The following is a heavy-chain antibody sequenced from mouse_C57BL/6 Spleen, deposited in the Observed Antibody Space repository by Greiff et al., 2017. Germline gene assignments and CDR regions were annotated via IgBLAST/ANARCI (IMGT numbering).Heavy chain of an antibody. J-gene: IGHJ1*03. CDR2: IDPSDSDT. Sequence: VQLQQPGAELVRPGSSVKLSCKASGYTFTSYWMHWVKQSPIQGLEWIGNIDPSDSDTPYNQKFKGKDTLNVDKSTSTAYMQLSSLTSEDSAGYYCARGKDGYYYWYFDVWGTGTTVTVAS. CDR3: ARGKDGYYYWYFDV. D-gene: IGHD2-3*01. CDR1: GYTFTSYW. V-gene: IGHV1-52*01.